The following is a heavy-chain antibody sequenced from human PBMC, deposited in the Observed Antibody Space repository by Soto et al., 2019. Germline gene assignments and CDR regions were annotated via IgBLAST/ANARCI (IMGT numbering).Heavy chain of an antibody. J-gene: IGHJ4*02. CDR1: GDTFTDYY. Sequence: QVQLMQSGAEVKKPGASVKVSCKASGDTFTDYYIHWVRQAPGQGLEWMGTVNPSGGHTTYAQHFLGRVTMTRDTSTRTLYMELTSLRSEDTAVYYCARGGHVVVGTAALDYWGQGTLVTVSS. CDR2: VNPSGGHT. V-gene: IGHV1-46*01. CDR3: ARGGHVVVGTAALDY. D-gene: IGHD2-21*02.